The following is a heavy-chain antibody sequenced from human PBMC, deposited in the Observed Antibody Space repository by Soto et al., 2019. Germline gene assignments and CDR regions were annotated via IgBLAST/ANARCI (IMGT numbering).Heavy chain of an antibody. D-gene: IGHD3-10*01. J-gene: IGHJ4*02. Sequence: PGGSLRLSCAASGFTFSSYSMNWVRQAPGKGLEWVSSISSSSSYIYYADSVKGRLTISRDNAKNSLYLQMNSLRAEDTAVYYCARRRTNYYGSGASEVDYWGQGTLVTVSS. CDR1: GFTFSSYS. CDR2: ISSSSSYI. V-gene: IGHV3-21*01. CDR3: ARRRTNYYGSGASEVDY.